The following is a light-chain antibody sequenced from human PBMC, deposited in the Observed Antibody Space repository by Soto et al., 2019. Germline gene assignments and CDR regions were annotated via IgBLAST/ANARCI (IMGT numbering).Light chain of an antibody. J-gene: IGKJ5*01. CDR2: GAF. CDR3: QRYGSSPIT. Sequence: EIVLTQSPGTVSLSPGERATLSCRASQSLSSSFLAWYQQKPGQAPRLLIYGAFDRATGIPDRFSGSGSGTDFTLTISRLEPEDFAVYYCQRYGSSPITFGQGTRLEIK. CDR1: QSLSSSF. V-gene: IGKV3-20*01.